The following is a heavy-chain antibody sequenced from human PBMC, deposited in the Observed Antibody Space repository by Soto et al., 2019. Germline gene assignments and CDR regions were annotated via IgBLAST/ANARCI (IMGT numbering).Heavy chain of an antibody. CDR3: ARSIGYCSSTSCPDGWFDP. V-gene: IGHV1-46*01. Sequence: GASVKVSCKASGYTFTSYYMHWVRQAPGQGLEWMGIINPSGGSTSYAQKFQGRVTMTRDTSTSTVYMELSSLRSEDTAVYYCARSIGYCSSTSCPDGWFDPWGQGTLVTVSS. J-gene: IGHJ5*02. CDR2: INPSGGST. CDR1: GYTFTSYY. D-gene: IGHD2-2*01.